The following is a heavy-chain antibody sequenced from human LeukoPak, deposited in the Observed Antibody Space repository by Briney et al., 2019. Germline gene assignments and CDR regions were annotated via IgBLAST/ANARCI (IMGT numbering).Heavy chain of an antibody. J-gene: IGHJ4*02. Sequence: GGSLRLSCAASGFTFSSYSMNWVRQAPGKGLEWVSSISSSSYIYYADSVKGRFTISRDNAKNSLYLQMNSLRAEDTAVYYCARDGGSAMPFDYWGQGTLVTVSS. CDR3: ARDGGSAMPFDY. V-gene: IGHV3-21*01. D-gene: IGHD2-2*01. CDR2: ISSSSYI. CDR1: GFTFSSYS.